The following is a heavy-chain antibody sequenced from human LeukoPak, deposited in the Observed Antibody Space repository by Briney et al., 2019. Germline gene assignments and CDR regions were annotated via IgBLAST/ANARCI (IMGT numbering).Heavy chain of an antibody. V-gene: IGHV4-34*01. Sequence: SETLSLTCAVYGGSFSGYYWSWIRQPPGKGLEWIGEINHSGSTNYNPSLKSRVTISVDTSKNQFSLKLSSVTAADTAVYYCARDRYSYGYGGPINWFDPWGQGTLVTVSS. CDR3: ARDRYSYGYGGPINWFDP. D-gene: IGHD5-18*01. CDR1: GGSFSGYY. J-gene: IGHJ5*02. CDR2: INHSGST.